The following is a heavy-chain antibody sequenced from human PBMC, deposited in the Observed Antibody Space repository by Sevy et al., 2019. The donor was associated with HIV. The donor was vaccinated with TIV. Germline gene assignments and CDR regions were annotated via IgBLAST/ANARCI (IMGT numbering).Heavy chain of an antibody. CDR2: IYHSGST. V-gene: IGHV4-30-2*01. CDR3: ARDRIAAAGLGWFDX. J-gene: IGHJ5*02. D-gene: IGHD6-13*01. Sequence: SETLSLTCAVSGGXISSGGYSWSWIRQPPGKGLEWIGYIYHSGSTYYNPSLKSRVTISVDRSKNQFSLKLSSVTAADTAVYYCARDRIAAAGLGWFDXXXQGTLVTVSS. CDR1: GGXISSGGYS.